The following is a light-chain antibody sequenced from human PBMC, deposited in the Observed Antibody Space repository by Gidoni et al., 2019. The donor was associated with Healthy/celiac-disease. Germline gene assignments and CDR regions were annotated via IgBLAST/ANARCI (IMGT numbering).Light chain of an antibody. J-gene: IGLJ2*01. Sequence: QSVLTPPPSVSGAPGQRVTISCTGSSSNIGAGYDVHWYPQLPGTAPKLLIYCNSNRPSGVPDRFSGSKSGTSASLAITGLQAEDEADYYCQSYDSSLSGVVFGGGTKLTVL. CDR1: SSNIGAGYD. V-gene: IGLV1-40*01. CDR3: QSYDSSLSGVV. CDR2: CNS.